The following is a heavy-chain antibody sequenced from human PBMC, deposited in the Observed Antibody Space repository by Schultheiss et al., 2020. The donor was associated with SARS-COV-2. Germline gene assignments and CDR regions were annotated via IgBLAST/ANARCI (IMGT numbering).Heavy chain of an antibody. V-gene: IGHV3-74*01. CDR2: INTDGSIT. CDR3: AKVIYDFWSCYPDY. J-gene: IGHJ4*02. D-gene: IGHD3-3*01. CDR1: GFSFSSYG. Sequence: GGSLRLSCAASGFSFSSYGMHWVRQAPGKGLVWVSRINTDGSITNYADSVKGRFTISRDNSKNTLYLQMNSLRAEDTAVYYCAKVIYDFWSCYPDYWGQGTLVTVSS.